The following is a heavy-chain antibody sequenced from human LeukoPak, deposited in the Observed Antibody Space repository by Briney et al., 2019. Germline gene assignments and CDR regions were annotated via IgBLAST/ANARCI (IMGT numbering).Heavy chain of an antibody. V-gene: IGHV3-11*01. J-gene: IGHJ4*02. CDR2: ISSSGSTI. Sequence: LSLTCAVYGGSFSDYYMSWIRQAPGKGLEWVSYISSSGSTIYYADSVKGRFTISRDNAKNSLYLQMNSLRAEDTAVYYCASTERSSAHPSYWGQGTLVTVSS. D-gene: IGHD6-25*01. CDR1: GGSFSDYY. CDR3: ASTERSSAHPSY.